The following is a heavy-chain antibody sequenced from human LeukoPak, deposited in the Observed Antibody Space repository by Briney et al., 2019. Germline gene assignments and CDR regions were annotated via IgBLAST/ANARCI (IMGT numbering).Heavy chain of an antibody. V-gene: IGHV4-59*01. CDR2: IYYSGST. D-gene: IGHD6-13*01. J-gene: IGHJ6*03. Sequence: SETLSLTCTVSGGSISSYYWSWIRQPPGKGLEWIGYIYYSGSTNYNPSLKSRVTISVDTSKNQFSLKLSSVTAADTAVYYRAGAVSSSWDNYYYYMDVWGKGTTVTVSS. CDR1: GGSISSYY. CDR3: AGAVSSSWDNYYYYMDV.